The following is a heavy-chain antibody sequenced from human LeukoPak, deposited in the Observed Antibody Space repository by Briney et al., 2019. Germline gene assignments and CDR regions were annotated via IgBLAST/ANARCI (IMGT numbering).Heavy chain of an antibody. CDR2: ISWNSGSI. V-gene: IGHV3-9*01. CDR1: GFTFDDYA. J-gene: IGHJ4*02. CDR3: AKEFSGSYYFDY. Sequence: GGSLRLSCAASGFTFDDYAMHWVRQAPGKGLEWVSGISWNSGSIGYADSVKGRFTISRDNAKNSLYLQMNSLRAEDTALYYCAKEFSGSYYFDYWGQGTLVTVSS. D-gene: IGHD1-26*01.